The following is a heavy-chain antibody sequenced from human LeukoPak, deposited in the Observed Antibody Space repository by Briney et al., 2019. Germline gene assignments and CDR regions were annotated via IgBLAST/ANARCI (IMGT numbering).Heavy chain of an antibody. V-gene: IGHV4-4*07. CDR1: GGSISSYY. CDR3: ARDYTQQRYFDY. CDR2: IYTSGST. D-gene: IGHD6-13*01. Sequence: PSETLSLTCTVSGGSISSYYWSWIRQHAGKGLEWIGRIYTSGSTNYNPSLKSRVTISVDKSKNQFSLKLSSVTAADTAVYYCARDYTQQRYFDYWGQGTLVTVSS. J-gene: IGHJ4*02.